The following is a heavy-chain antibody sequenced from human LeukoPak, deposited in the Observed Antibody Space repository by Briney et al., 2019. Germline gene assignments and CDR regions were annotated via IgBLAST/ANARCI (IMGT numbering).Heavy chain of an antibody. CDR1: GFTFSSYW. CDR3: AKAPRGYLWYFDY. D-gene: IGHD5-12*01. Sequence: PGGSLRLSCAASGFTFSSYWMHWVRQAPGKGLVWVSRINSDGSSTSYADSVKGRFTISRDNSKNTLYLQVNSLRADDTAVYYCAKAPRGYLWYFDYWGQGTLVTVSS. CDR2: INSDGSST. J-gene: IGHJ4*02. V-gene: IGHV3-74*01.